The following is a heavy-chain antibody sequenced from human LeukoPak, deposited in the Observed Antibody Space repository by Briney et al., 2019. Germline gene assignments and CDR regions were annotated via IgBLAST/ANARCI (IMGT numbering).Heavy chain of an antibody. CDR1: GFTFSNYA. D-gene: IGHD3-16*02. CDR3: AKDLKLYSKSYRNWFDP. V-gene: IGHV3-23*01. Sequence: GGSLTLSCAASGFTFSNYAMSWVRQAPGKGLECVSVISYTGDRTYYADSVKGRFTISRDNAKNTLYLQMNSLGAEDTAVYYCAKDLKLYSKSYRNWFDPWGQGTLVTVSS. CDR2: ISYTGDRT. J-gene: IGHJ5*02.